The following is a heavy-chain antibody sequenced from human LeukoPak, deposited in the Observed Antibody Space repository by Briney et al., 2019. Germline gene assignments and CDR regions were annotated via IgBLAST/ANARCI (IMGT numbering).Heavy chain of an antibody. CDR3: AKRLLYRYDSTGYHYDAFDK. D-gene: IGHD3-22*01. CDR2: MSGSDGTK. Sequence: GGSLRLSCAASGFTFSTYGMSWVRQAPGKGLEWVSGMSGSDGTKDYADSVRGRFTIARDNSKNTLYLEMNSLRAEDTAVYYCAKRLLYRYDSTGYHYDAFDKWGQGTVVTVSS. J-gene: IGHJ3*02. V-gene: IGHV3-23*01. CDR1: GFTFSTYG.